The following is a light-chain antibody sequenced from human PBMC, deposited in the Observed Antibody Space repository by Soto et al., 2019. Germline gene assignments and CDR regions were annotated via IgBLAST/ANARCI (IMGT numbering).Light chain of an antibody. CDR3: QQYYSYPWT. CDR2: DAS. J-gene: IGKJ1*01. V-gene: IGKV1-8*01. CDR1: QDISNY. Sequence: IQMTQSPSSLSASVGDRVTITCQASQDISNYLNWYQQKPGKAPKLLIYDASNLESGVPSRFSGSGSGTDFTLTISCLQSEDFATYYCQQYYSYPWTFGQGTKVDIK.